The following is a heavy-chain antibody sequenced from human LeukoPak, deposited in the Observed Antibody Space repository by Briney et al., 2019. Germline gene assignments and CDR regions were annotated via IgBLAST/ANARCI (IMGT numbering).Heavy chain of an antibody. CDR3: ARAVRIGEPVDC. V-gene: IGHV3-23*01. CDR1: GFTFSSYA. J-gene: IGHJ4*02. CDR2: VSGSGGTT. Sequence: GGSLRLSCAASGFTFSSYAMTWVRQAPGKGLEWVSAVSGSGGTTDYADSVKGRFTISRDNSKNTLYLQMNSLRAEDTAVYYCARAVRIGEPVDCWGQGTLVTVSS. D-gene: IGHD3-10*01.